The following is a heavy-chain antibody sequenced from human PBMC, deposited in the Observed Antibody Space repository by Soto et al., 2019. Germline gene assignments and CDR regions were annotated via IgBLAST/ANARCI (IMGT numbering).Heavy chain of an antibody. Sequence: QLQLQESGPGLVKPSETLSLTCTVSGGSISSSSYYWGWIRQPPGKGLEWIGSIYYSGSTYYNPSLRRRVTISVDTSKNQFSLKLSSVTAADTAVYYCARQYSSGWYFHYYYGMDVWGQGTTVTVSS. J-gene: IGHJ6*02. CDR3: ARQYSSGWYFHYYYGMDV. V-gene: IGHV4-39*01. CDR1: GGSISSSSYY. D-gene: IGHD6-19*01. CDR2: IYYSGST.